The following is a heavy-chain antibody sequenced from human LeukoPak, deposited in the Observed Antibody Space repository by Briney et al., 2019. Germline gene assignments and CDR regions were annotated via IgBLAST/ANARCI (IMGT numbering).Heavy chain of an antibody. J-gene: IGHJ4*02. Sequence: ASVKVSCKASGGTFSSYAISWVRQAPGQGLEWMGRIIPILGIANYAQKFQGRVTITADKSTSTAYMELSSLRSEDTAVYYCARRSFGDYGDYDDYWGQGTLVTVSS. CDR3: ARRSFGDYGDYDDY. CDR2: IIPILGIA. V-gene: IGHV1-69*04. D-gene: IGHD4-17*01. CDR1: GGTFSSYA.